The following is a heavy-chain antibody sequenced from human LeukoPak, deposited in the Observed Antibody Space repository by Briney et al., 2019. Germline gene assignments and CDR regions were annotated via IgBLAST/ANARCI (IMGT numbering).Heavy chain of an antibody. V-gene: IGHV4-38-2*02. J-gene: IGHJ4*02. CDR1: GYSISSGYY. CDR2: IYHSGST. CDR3: ARGRKGGSAL. D-gene: IGHD3-10*01. Sequence: SETLSLTCTVSGYSISSGYYWGWIRQPPGKGLEWIGSIYHSGSTYYNPSLKSRVTISVDRANNQFSLKLSSVTAADTAFYYCARGRKGGSALWGQGTLVTVSS.